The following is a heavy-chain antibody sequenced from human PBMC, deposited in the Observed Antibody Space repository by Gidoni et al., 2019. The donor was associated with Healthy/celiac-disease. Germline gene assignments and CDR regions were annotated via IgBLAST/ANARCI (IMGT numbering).Heavy chain of an antibody. V-gene: IGHV4-4*07. CDR2: IYTSGST. Sequence: QVQLQESGPGLVKPSETLSLTCPVSGGSISSSYWSWIRQPAGKGLEWIGRIYTSGSTNYNPSLKSRVTMSVDTSKNQFSLKLSSVTAADTAVYYCARGVGGATTFTSPIYYYYYYMDVWGKGTTVTVSS. D-gene: IGHD1-26*01. J-gene: IGHJ6*03. CDR3: ARGVGGATTFTSPIYYYYYYMDV. CDR1: GGSISSSY.